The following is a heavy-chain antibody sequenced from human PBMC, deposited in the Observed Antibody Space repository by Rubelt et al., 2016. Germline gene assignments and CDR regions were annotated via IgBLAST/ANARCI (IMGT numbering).Heavy chain of an antibody. J-gene: IGHJ1*01. V-gene: IGHV3-30*04. CDR3: ARGEITIFGVVAYFQH. Sequence: CAASGFTFSSYAMHWVRQAPGKGLEWVAVISYDGSNKYYADSVNGCFTISRDNSKNTLYLQMNSLRAEDTAVYYCARGEITIFGVVAYFQHWGQGTLVTVSS. CDR1: GFTFSSYA. D-gene: IGHD3-3*01. CDR2: ISYDGSNK.